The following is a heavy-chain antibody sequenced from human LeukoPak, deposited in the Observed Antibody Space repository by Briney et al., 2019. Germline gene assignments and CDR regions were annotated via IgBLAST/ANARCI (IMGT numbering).Heavy chain of an antibody. CDR2: INGKRGDT. J-gene: IGHJ4*02. CDR1: GFTFTDHY. D-gene: IGHD7-27*01. Sequence: ASVKVSCKASGFTFTDHYMHWVRQAPGQGIKWMGWINGKRGDTNYAQNFQDRVTMTRDTSTSTVYMELSRLTVDDTAVYYCARDHDWGVDYWGQGTLVTVSS. CDR3: ARDHDWGVDY. V-gene: IGHV1-2*02.